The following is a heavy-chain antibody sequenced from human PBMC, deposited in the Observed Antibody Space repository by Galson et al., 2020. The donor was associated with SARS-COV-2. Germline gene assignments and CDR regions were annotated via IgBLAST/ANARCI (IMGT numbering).Heavy chain of an antibody. J-gene: IGHJ4*02. CDR2: IKSNTDGMTT. V-gene: IGHV3-15*01. CDR1: GFTFSNAW. CDR3: TTTPGGITFFGVVIIGPDY. Sequence: GGSLRLSCAASGFTFSNAWMSWVRQAPGKGLEWVCRIKSNTDGMTTDYAAPVQGRFTISRDDSKNTLYLQMNSLKNEDTAVYYCTTTPGGITFFGVVIIGPDYWGQGTLVTVSS. D-gene: IGHD3-3*01.